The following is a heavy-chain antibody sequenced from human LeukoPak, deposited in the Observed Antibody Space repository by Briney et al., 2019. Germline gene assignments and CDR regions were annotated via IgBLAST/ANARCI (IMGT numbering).Heavy chain of an antibody. V-gene: IGHV1-46*01. CDR3: ARDSADYGDYDY. J-gene: IGHJ4*02. CDR1: GYTFTIYF. Sequence: ASVKVSCKASGYTFTIYFMHCVRQAPGQRLDWMGIINPSGGSTSYAQKFQGRVTMTRDTSTSTVYMELNSLRSEDTAVYYCARDSADYGDYDYWGQGTLVTVSS. D-gene: IGHD4-17*01. CDR2: INPSGGST.